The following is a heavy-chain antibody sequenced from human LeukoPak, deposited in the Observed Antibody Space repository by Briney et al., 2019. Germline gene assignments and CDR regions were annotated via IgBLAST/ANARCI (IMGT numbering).Heavy chain of an antibody. Sequence: GESLKISCKGSGYSFTSYWIGRVRQMPGKGLEWMGIIYPGDSDTRYSPSFQGQVTISADKSISTAYLQWSSLKASDTAMYYCARPYCGSTSCDYFDYWGQGTLVTVSS. J-gene: IGHJ4*02. V-gene: IGHV5-51*01. CDR2: IYPGDSDT. CDR1: GYSFTSYW. CDR3: ARPYCGSTSCDYFDY. D-gene: IGHD2-2*01.